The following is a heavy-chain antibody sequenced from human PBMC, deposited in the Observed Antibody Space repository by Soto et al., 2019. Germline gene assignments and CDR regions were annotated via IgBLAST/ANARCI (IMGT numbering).Heavy chain of an antibody. CDR3: ARVGYDFWSGLDSYYYYMDV. Sequence: QVQLVESGGGLVKPGGSLRLSCAASGFTFSDYYMSWIRQAPGKGLEWVSYISSSGSTICYADSVKGRFTISRDNAKKSLYLQMHSLRAEDTAVYYCARVGYDFWSGLDSYYYYMDVWGKGTTVTVSS. CDR1: GFTFSDYY. V-gene: IGHV3-11*01. CDR2: ISSSGSTI. D-gene: IGHD3-3*01. J-gene: IGHJ6*03.